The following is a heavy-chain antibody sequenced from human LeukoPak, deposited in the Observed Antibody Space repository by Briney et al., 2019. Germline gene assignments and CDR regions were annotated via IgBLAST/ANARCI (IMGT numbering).Heavy chain of an antibody. V-gene: IGHV3-23*01. CDR2: IGDSGGST. CDR1: GFTFSSYA. J-gene: IGHJ4*02. D-gene: IGHD2-8*01. Sequence: GGSLRLSCAASGFTFSSYAMSWVRQAPGKGLEWVSAIGDSGGSTYDADSVKGRFTIARDNSKNTLYLQMNSLRAEDTAVYYCAKDTSIGRYCTNGVCSPFDYWGQGTLVTVSS. CDR3: AKDTSIGRYCTNGVCSPFDY.